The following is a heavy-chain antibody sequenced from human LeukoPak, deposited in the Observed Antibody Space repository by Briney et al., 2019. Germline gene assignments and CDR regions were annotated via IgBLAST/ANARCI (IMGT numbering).Heavy chain of an antibody. J-gene: IGHJ4*02. V-gene: IGHV4-34*01. Sequence: SETLSLTCAVYGGSFSGYYWSWIRQPPGKGLEWIGEINHGGSTNYNPSLKSLVTISVDTSKDQFSLKLSSVTAADTAVYYCARTGYYYGSGSYRLAFTNYFDYWGQGTLVTVSS. CDR3: ARTGYYYGSGSYRLAFTNYFDY. CDR2: INHGGST. CDR1: GGSFSGYY. D-gene: IGHD3-10*01.